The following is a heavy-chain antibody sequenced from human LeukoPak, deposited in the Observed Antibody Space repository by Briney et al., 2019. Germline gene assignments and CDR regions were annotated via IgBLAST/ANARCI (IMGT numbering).Heavy chain of an antibody. J-gene: IGHJ5*02. Sequence: GRSLRLSCAASGFTFSSYGMHWVRQAPGPGLAWVPAIWSDGSNKYYADSVKGRFTISRDNSKNTLYLQMNSLRAEDTAVYYCARDRNYYGSGSYRGWFDPWGQGTLVTVSS. V-gene: IGHV3-33*01. CDR1: GFTFSSYG. CDR2: IWSDGSNK. D-gene: IGHD3-10*01. CDR3: ARDRNYYGSGSYRGWFDP.